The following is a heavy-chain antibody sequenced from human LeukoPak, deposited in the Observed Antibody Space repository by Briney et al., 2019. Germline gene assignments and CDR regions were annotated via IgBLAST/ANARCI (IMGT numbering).Heavy chain of an antibody. CDR2: ISSSSTTI. D-gene: IGHD3-10*01. CDR3: ARDLGITLVRGVIVAFDI. CDR1: GFTFSNYS. Sequence: GGSLRLSCAASGFTFSNYSMNWVRQAPGKGLEWVSYISSSSTTIYYADSVKGRFTISRDNAKNSLSLQMNSLRDEDTAVYYCARDLGITLVRGVIVAFDIWGQGTMVTVSS. J-gene: IGHJ3*02. V-gene: IGHV3-48*02.